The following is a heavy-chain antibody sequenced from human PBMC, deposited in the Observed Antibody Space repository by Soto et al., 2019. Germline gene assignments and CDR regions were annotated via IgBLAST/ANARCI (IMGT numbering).Heavy chain of an antibody. CDR1: GGTFSSYA. J-gene: IGHJ6*02. CDR2: FIPIVGTA. D-gene: IGHD3-22*01. CDR3: ASTYFYDSSRYFGMDV. Sequence: QVQLVQSGAEVKKPGSSVKVSCKASGGTFSSYAISWVRQAPGQGLEWMGGFIPIVGTANDAQKFQGRVTITADESTSTGYMEVSSVRSQDTAVYDCASTYFYDSSRYFGMDVWGEGPTV. V-gene: IGHV1-69*01.